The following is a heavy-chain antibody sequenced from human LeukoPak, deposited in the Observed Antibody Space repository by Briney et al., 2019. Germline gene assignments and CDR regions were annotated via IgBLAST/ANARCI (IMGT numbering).Heavy chain of an antibody. D-gene: IGHD6-19*01. V-gene: IGHV3-30*18. CDR3: AKVRLGRSNTFD. CDR2: ISYDGSNK. J-gene: IGHJ4*01. CDR1: GFTFSSYG. Sequence: GGSLRLSCAASGFTFSSYGMHWVRQAPGKGLEWVTVISYDGSNKYYADSAKGRFTISRDNSKNTLYLQMNRLRGEITAVFYRAKVRLGRSNTFD.